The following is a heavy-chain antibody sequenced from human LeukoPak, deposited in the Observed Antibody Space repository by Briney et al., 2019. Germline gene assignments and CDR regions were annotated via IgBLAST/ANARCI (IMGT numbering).Heavy chain of an antibody. V-gene: IGHV3-74*01. J-gene: IGHJ4*02. Sequence: PGGSLRLSCAASGFTFSSYWMHWVRQAPGKGLVWVSRINSDGSSTSYADSVKGRFTIPRDNAKNTLYLQMNSLRAEDTAVYYCARDRDVGDFDYWGQGTLVTVSS. D-gene: IGHD3-16*01. CDR1: GFTFSSYW. CDR2: INSDGSST. CDR3: ARDRDVGDFDY.